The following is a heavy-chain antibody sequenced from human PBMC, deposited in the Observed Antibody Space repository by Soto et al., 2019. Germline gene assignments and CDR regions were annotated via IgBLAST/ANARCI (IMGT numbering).Heavy chain of an antibody. CDR2: ISAYNGNT. CDR3: ARDYYDSSGLGCDAFDI. Sequence: ASVKVSCKASGYTFTSYGISWVRQAPGQGLEWMGWISAYNGNTNYAQKLQGRVTMTTDTSTSTAYMELRSLRSDDTAVYYCARDYYDSSGLGCDAFDIWGQGTMVTVSS. V-gene: IGHV1-18*04. D-gene: IGHD3-22*01. CDR1: GYTFTSYG. J-gene: IGHJ3*02.